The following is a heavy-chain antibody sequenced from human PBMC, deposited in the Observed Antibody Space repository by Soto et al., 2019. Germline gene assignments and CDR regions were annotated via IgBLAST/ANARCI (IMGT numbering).Heavy chain of an antibody. D-gene: IGHD3-22*01. CDR2: TYYRSKWYN. CDR1: GDSVSSNSAA. Sequence: PSQTLSLTCAISGDSVSSNSAAWNWIRQSPSRGLEWLGRTYYRSKWYNDYAVSVKSRITINPDTSRNQFSLKLSSVTAADTAVYYCARLVYDNSGYRPGWGQGTLVTVSS. J-gene: IGHJ4*02. CDR3: ARLVYDNSGYRPG. V-gene: IGHV6-1*01.